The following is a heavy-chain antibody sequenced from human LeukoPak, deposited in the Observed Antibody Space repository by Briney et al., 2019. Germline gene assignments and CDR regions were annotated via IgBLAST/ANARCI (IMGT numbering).Heavy chain of an antibody. D-gene: IGHD3-3*02. V-gene: IGHV1-2*02. CDR1: VYTFTNFY. CDR2: MNPNSGDT. Sequence: ASVKVSCKASVYTFTNFYIHWVRQAPGQGLXWMGWMNPNSGDTSYAREFQDRVTMTRDTSLNTAYMELSRLRSDDTAVYFCARRPINCIIANCYVDYWGQGTLVTVSS. J-gene: IGHJ4*02. CDR3: ARRPINCIIANCYVDY.